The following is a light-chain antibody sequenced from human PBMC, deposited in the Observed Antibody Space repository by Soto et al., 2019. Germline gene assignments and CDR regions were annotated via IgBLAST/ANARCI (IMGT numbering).Light chain of an antibody. V-gene: IGKV3-11*01. J-gene: IGKJ2*01. CDR2: AAS. CDR3: QQRSRWPRDT. Sequence: EVVLTQSPATLSLSPGESATLSCRASQNVGHNLAWYQQTPGQAPRPLIYAASYRATGIPARFRGSGSDTDFTLTITSVEPEDFAVYYCQQRSRWPRDTFGQGTKLEIK. CDR1: QNVGHN.